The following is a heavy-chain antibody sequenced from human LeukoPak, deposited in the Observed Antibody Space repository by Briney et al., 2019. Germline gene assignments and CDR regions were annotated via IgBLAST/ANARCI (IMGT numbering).Heavy chain of an antibody. D-gene: IGHD5-18*01. CDR2: INHSGST. CDR1: GVSFSGYY. CDR3: ASRDTATGLD. J-gene: IGHJ4*02. Sequence: SETLSLTCAVYGVSFSGYYWSWIRQPPGKGLEWIGEINHSGSTNYNPSLKSRVTISVDTSKNQFSLKLSSVTAADTAVYYCASRDTATGLDWGQGTLVTVSS. V-gene: IGHV4-34*01.